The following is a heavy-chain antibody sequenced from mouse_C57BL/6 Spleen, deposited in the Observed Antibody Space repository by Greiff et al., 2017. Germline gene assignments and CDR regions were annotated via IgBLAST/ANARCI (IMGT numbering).Heavy chain of an antibody. CDR3: ARYKADYRNYDYAMDY. CDR2: IRNKANGYTT. Sequence: EVMLVESGGGLVQPGGSLSLSCAASGFTFTAYYMSWVRQPPGKALEWLGFIRNKANGYTTEYSASVKGRFTISRDNSQSILYLQMNSLRAEDSATYYCARYKADYRNYDYAMDYWGQGTSVTVSS. V-gene: IGHV7-3*01. J-gene: IGHJ4*01. CDR1: GFTFTAYY. D-gene: IGHD2-5*01.